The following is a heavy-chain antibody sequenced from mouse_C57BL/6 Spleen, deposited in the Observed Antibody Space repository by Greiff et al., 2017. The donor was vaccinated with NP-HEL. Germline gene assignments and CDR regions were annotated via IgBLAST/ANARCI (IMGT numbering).Heavy chain of an antibody. Sequence: EVQLQQSGPELVKPGASVKISCKASGYTFTDYYMNWVKQSHGKSLEWIGDINPNNGGTSYNQKFKGKATLTVDKSSSTAYMELRSLTSEDSAVYYCARYDGYLGFAYWGQGTLVTVSA. D-gene: IGHD2-3*01. CDR3: ARYDGYLGFAY. CDR2: INPNNGGT. CDR1: GYTFTDYY. V-gene: IGHV1-26*01. J-gene: IGHJ3*01.